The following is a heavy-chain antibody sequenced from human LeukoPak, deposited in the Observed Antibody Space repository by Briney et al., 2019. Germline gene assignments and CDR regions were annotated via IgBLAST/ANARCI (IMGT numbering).Heavy chain of an antibody. CDR2: ILPDGSQK. D-gene: IGHD2-2*01. Sequence: GRSLRLSCGASGFSFRDYWMTWVRQAPGKGLEWLANILPDGSQKYYVDSVKGRFTISRDNPKNSLYLQINNLRAEDTAVYYCGRLAHNAWYAIDFWGQGTLVTVSS. J-gene: IGHJ4*02. CDR3: GRLAHNAWYAIDF. CDR1: GFSFRDYW. V-gene: IGHV3-7*01.